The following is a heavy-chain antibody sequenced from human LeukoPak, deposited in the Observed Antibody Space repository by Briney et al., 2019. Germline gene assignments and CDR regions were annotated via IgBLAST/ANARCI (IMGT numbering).Heavy chain of an antibody. CDR3: ARFSENFGILTGRKYYFDY. V-gene: IGHV4-34*01. CDR2: INHSGST. CDR1: GGSFSGYS. D-gene: IGHD3-9*01. J-gene: IGHJ4*02. Sequence: SETLSLTCAVYGGSFSGYSWNWIRQPPGKGLEWIGEINHSGSTNYNPSLKSRVTISVDTSKNQFSLKLSSVTAADTAVYYCARFSENFGILTGRKYYFDYWGQGTLVTVSS.